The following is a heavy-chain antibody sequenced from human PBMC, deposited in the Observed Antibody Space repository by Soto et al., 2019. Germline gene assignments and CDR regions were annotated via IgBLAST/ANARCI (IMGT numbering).Heavy chain of an antibody. J-gene: IGHJ4*02. D-gene: IGHD6-13*01. Sequence: QVQLVQSGAEVKKPGASVKVSCKASGYTFTSYDINWVRQATGQGLEWMGWMNPNSGNTGYAQKFQGKVTMTRNTSISTGYMERSSLRSEDTAVYYCARGAIAAAGSSGSWGQGTLVTVSS. CDR1: GYTFTSYD. V-gene: IGHV1-8*01. CDR2: MNPNSGNT. CDR3: ARGAIAAAGSSGS.